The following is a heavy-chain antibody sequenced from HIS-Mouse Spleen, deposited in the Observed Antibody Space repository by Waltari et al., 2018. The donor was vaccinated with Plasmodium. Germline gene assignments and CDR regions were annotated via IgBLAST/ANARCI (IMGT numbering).Heavy chain of an antibody. CDR1: ASTFSSYW. CDR2: IKQDGSEK. V-gene: IGHV3-7*01. D-gene: IGHD6-13*01. Sequence: EVQLVESGGGLVQPGGSLSPPCAASASTFSSYWMSWVRQAPGQGLEWVANIKQDGSEKYYVDSVKGRFTISRDNAKNSLYLQMNSLRAEDTAVYYCASSWYWYFDLWGRGTLVTVSS. CDR3: ASSWYWYFDL. J-gene: IGHJ2*01.